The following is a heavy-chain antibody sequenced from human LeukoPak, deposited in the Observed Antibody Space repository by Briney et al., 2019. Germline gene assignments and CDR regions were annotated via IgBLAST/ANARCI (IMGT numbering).Heavy chain of an antibody. CDR1: GGSISSNY. D-gene: IGHD7-27*01. CDR3: ARDTNWGPQM. Sequence: SETLSLTCTVSGGSISSNYWSWIRQPPGRGLEWIGYIDYSGSTNYNPSLKSRVTMSVNTSRNQFSLKLSSVTAADTAVYYCARDTNWGPQMWGQGTLVTVSS. V-gene: IGHV4-59*01. J-gene: IGHJ4*02. CDR2: IDYSGST.